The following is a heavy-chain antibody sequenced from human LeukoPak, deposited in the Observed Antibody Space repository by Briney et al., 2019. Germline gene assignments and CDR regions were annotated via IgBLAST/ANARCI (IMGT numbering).Heavy chain of an antibody. CDR2: IYYSGST. CDR3: ARGARLSVYFDY. V-gene: IGHV4-59*01. D-gene: IGHD5-12*01. Sequence: SETLSLTCTVSGGSLSSYYWCWLRQPPGKGLEWIGYIYYSGSTNYNPPLKSRVTISVDTSKNQFSMKLSAVTAADKAVYYCARGARLSVYFDYWGQGTLVTVSS. J-gene: IGHJ4*02. CDR1: GGSLSSYY.